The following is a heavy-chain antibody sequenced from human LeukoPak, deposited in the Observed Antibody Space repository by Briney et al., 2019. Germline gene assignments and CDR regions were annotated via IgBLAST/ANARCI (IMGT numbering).Heavy chain of an antibody. D-gene: IGHD4/OR15-4a*01. CDR2: ISSDSTYI. Sequence: GGSLRLSCAASGFTFSTYTMNWVRQAPGKGLEWVSSISSDSTYIYYADSMKGRFTISRDNAKNSLYLQMNSLRAEDTAVYYCAPTGKVTMGLGYWGQGTLVTVSS. J-gene: IGHJ4*02. CDR1: GFTFSTYT. V-gene: IGHV3-21*01. CDR3: APTGKVTMGLGY.